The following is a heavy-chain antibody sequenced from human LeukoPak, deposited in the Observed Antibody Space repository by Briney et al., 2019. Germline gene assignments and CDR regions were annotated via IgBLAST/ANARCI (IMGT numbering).Heavy chain of an antibody. Sequence: SETLSLTRTVSGGSISSSSYYWGWIRQPPGKGLEWIGSIYYSGSTYYNPSLKSRVTISVDPSKNQFSLKLSSVTAADTAVYYCARVRRSGTTFGDFDYWGQGTLVTVSS. J-gene: IGHJ4*02. V-gene: IGHV4-39*07. CDR1: GGSISSSSYY. CDR3: ARVRRSGTTFGDFDY. D-gene: IGHD3-16*01. CDR2: IYYSGST.